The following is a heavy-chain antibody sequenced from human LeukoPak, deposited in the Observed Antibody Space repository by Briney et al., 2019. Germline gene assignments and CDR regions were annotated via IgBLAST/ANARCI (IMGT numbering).Heavy chain of an antibody. J-gene: IGHJ4*02. Sequence: GASVKVSCMASGYTFTGYYMHWVRQAPGQGLEWMGRINPNSGGTNYAQKFQGRVTMTRDTSISTAYMELSRLRSDDTAVYYCARDSYYYDSSGYYYYFDYWGQGTLVTVSS. CDR2: INPNSGGT. CDR1: GYTFTGYY. CDR3: ARDSYYYDSSGYYYYFDY. D-gene: IGHD3-22*01. V-gene: IGHV1-2*06.